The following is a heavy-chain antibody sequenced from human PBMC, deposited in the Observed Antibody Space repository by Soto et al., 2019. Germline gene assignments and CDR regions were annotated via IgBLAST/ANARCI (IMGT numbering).Heavy chain of an antibody. Sequence: GGSLRLSCAASGFTFTRYSMNWVRQAPGKGLEWVSSISSTTNYIYYGDSMKGRFTIYRDNAKNSLYLEMNSLRAEDTAVYYCARESEDLTSNFDYWGQGTLVTVSS. CDR1: GFTFTRYS. J-gene: IGHJ4*02. CDR3: ARESEDLTSNFDY. CDR2: ISSTTNYI. V-gene: IGHV3-21*06.